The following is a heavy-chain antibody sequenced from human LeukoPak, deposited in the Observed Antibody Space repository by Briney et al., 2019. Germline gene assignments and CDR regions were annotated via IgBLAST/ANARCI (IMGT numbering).Heavy chain of an antibody. CDR3: AREVVAATSSGYYGMDV. V-gene: IGHV3-53*01. CDR2: IYSSGST. CDR1: GFIVSSNY. D-gene: IGHD2-15*01. J-gene: IGHJ6*02. Sequence: GGSLRLSCAASGFIVSSNYMNWVRQAPGKGLEWVSVIYSSGSTYYADSVKGRFTISRDNSKNTLYLQMNSLRAEDTAVYYCAREVVAATSSGYYGMDVWGQGTTVTVSS.